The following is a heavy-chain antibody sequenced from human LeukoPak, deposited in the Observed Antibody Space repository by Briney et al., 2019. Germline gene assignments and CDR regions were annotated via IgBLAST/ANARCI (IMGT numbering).Heavy chain of an antibody. CDR2: LSSSSSYI. CDR1: GFTFRRYG. CDR3: ARGENWNYLAH. V-gene: IGHV3-21*01. D-gene: IGHD1-7*01. Sequence: GGSLRLSCAASGFTFRRYGMSWVRQAPGKGLEWVSSLSSSSSYIYYADSVKGRFTISRDNAKNSLYLQMNSLRAEDTAVYYCARGENWNYLAHWGQGTLVTVSS. J-gene: IGHJ4*02.